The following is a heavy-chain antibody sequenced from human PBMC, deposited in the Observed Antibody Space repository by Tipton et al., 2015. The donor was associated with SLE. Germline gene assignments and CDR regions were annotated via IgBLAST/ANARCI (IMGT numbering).Heavy chain of an antibody. CDR3: ARVIAAPPYGMDV. V-gene: IGHV3-33*08. Sequence: SLRLSCAASGFTFSSYGMHWVRQAPGKRLEWVAVIWYDGSNKYYADSVKGRFTISRDNSKNTLYLQMNSLRAEDTAVYYCARVIAAPPYGMDVWGQGTTVTVSS. CDR1: GFTFSSYG. J-gene: IGHJ6*02. CDR2: IWYDGSNK. D-gene: IGHD6-13*01.